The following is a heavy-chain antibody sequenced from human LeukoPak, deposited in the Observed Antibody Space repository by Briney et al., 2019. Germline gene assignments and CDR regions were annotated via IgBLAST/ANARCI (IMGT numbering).Heavy chain of an antibody. CDR3: ARVTTFTNPLGGYSGYDYEGWFDP. CDR1: GYSISSGYY. J-gene: IGHJ5*02. D-gene: IGHD5-12*01. Sequence: SETLSLTCTVSGYSISSGYYWGWIRQPPGKGLEWIGYIYYSGSTNYNPSLKSRVTISVDTSKNQFSLKLSSVTAADTAVYYCARVTTFTNPLGGYSGYDYEGWFDPWGQGTLVTVSS. CDR2: IYYSGST. V-gene: IGHV4-61*01.